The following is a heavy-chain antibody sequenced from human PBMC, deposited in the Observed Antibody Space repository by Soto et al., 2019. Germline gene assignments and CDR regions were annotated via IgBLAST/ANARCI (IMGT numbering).Heavy chain of an antibody. CDR1: GYIFNYYA. CDR2: IGGSAPTT. CDR3: ATARGGLVDTDTLDV. D-gene: IGHD5-18*01. J-gene: IGHJ6*02. V-gene: IGHV3-23*01. Sequence: EVQLLESGGGLVQPGGSLRISCEASGYIFNYYAMSWVRQAPGRGLEWVSGIGGSAPTTHYAESVRGRFTISRDNSKNTLYMQMNRLRVEDTADYYCATARGGLVDTDTLDVWGQGTTVTVSS.